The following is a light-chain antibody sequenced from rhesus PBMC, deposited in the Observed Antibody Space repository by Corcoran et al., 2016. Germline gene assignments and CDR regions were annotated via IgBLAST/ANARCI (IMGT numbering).Light chain of an antibody. CDR3: CSYTTSSTV. CDR1: SSDIGGYNY. V-gene: IGLV2S7*01. J-gene: IGLJ6*01. CDR2: GVS. Sequence: QSAPTQPPSVSGSPGQSVTIPCTGISSDIGGYNYVSWYQQHPGKAPKLMIYGVSNRPSGVSDRFSGSKSGNTASLTISGLQAEDEADYYCCSYTTSSTVFGSGTKLTVL.